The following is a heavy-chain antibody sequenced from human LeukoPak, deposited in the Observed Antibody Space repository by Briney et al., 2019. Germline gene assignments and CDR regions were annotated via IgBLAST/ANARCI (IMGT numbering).Heavy chain of an antibody. V-gene: IGHV1-2*02. CDR1: GYTFTGYY. D-gene: IGHD3-10*01. J-gene: IGHJ4*02. CDR3: ARVPYGSGSYYDY. Sequence: ASVKVSCKASGYTFTGYYMHWVRQAPGQGLEWMGWINPNSGGTNYAQKFQGRVTMTRDTSISTAYMELSRLRSDDTAVYYCARVPYGSGSYYDYWGQGTLVTVSS. CDR2: INPNSGGT.